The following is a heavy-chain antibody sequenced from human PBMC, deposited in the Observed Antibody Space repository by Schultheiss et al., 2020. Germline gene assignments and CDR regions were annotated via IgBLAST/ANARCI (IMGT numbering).Heavy chain of an antibody. CDR2: ISSSSSTI. CDR1: GFTFSSYS. Sequence: GESLKIACAASGFTFSSYSMNWVRQAPGKGLEWVSYISSSSSTIYYADSVKGRFTISRDNSKNTLYLQMNSLRAEDTAVYYCAKDNDFWSGYYDYWGQGALVT. V-gene: IGHV3-48*01. J-gene: IGHJ4*02. CDR3: AKDNDFWSGYYDY. D-gene: IGHD3-3*01.